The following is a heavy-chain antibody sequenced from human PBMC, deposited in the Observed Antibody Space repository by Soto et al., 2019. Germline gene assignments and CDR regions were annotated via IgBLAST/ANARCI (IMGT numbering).Heavy chain of an antibody. CDR3: AKDLHWFAMDV. V-gene: IGHV3-23*01. CDR2: ISGSEDNI. Sequence: EVQLLESGGGLVQPGGSLRLSCVASGFPFSNYYMDWVRQAPGKGLEWVAVISGSEDNIHYADSVKGRFTISRDNSMNTLYLQMNSLRADDPDIYYCAKDLHWFAMDVWGQGTTVTVSS. J-gene: IGHJ6*02. D-gene: IGHD3-10*01. CDR1: GFPFSNYY.